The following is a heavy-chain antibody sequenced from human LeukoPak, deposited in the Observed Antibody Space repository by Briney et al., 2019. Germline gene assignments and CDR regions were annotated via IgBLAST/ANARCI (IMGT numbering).Heavy chain of an antibody. CDR3: ANQGSPTS. CDR2: ISSSSSYI. J-gene: IGHJ4*02. V-gene: IGHV3-21*01. D-gene: IGHD2-2*01. Sequence: GGSLRLSCAASGFTVSSNYMSWVRQAPGKGLGWVSSISSSSSYIYYADSVKGRFTISRDNAKNSLYLQMNSLRAEDTAVYYCANQGSPTSWGQGTLVTVSS. CDR1: GFTVSSNY.